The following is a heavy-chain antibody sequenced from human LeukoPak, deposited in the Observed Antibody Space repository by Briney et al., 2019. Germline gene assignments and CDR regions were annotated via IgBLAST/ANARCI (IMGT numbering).Heavy chain of an antibody. D-gene: IGHD1-26*01. CDR3: ARDRSNDAKLRIFDY. Sequence: PGGSLRLSCAASGFTFRGYAMHWVRQAPGKGLEWLSIISSDRTSHFYADAVKGRFTISRDNSKNILYVQMNSLRGEDTAIYFCARDRSNDAKLRIFDYWGQGTLVTVSS. J-gene: IGHJ4*02. CDR1: GFTFRGYA. CDR2: ISSDRTSH. V-gene: IGHV3-30-3*01.